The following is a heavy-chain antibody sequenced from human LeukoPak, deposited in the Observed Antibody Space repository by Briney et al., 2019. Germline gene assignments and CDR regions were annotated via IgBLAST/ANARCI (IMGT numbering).Heavy chain of an antibody. D-gene: IGHD3-10*01. Sequence: SETLSLTCTVSGGSISSSSYYWGWIRQPPGKGLEWIGSIYYSGSTNYNPSLKSRVTISVDTSKNQFSLKLSSVTAADTAVYYCARGRRGESYYGSGSFDYWGQGTLVTVSS. CDR3: ARGRRGESYYGSGSFDY. CDR1: GGSISSSSYY. CDR2: IYYSGST. V-gene: IGHV4-39*07. J-gene: IGHJ4*02.